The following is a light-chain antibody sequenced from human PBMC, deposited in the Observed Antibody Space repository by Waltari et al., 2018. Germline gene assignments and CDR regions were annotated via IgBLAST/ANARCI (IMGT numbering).Light chain of an antibody. CDR2: KGT. J-gene: IGLJ3*02. CDR3: SMYMGSGIWV. Sequence: QTVVTQEPSLSVSPGETVTLTCALSSGSVSSTSYPTWYQQTPGQPPRTLVYKGTSRSSGVPDRFSGSILGNTAALTITGAQAEDESDYYCSMYMGSGIWVFGGGTKLTVL. V-gene: IGLV8-61*01. CDR1: SGSVSSTSY.